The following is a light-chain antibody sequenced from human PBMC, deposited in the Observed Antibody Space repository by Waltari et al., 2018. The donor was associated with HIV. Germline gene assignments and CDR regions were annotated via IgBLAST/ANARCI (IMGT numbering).Light chain of an antibody. V-gene: IGLV7-46*01. CDR2: DGD. Sequence: QAVVTQEPSLSVPPGGTVTFTCASFTGRVTTAHYPYWFQQKPAPPPRTLIADGDKPHPWTPGRFSGSLTEGKATLTRTGAQPEDEATYHCLLSFHSVRVFGGGT. CDR3: LLSFHSVRV. J-gene: IGLJ2*01. CDR1: TGRVTTAHY.